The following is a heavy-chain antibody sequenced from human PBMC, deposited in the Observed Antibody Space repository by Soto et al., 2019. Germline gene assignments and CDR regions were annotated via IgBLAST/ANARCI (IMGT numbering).Heavy chain of an antibody. D-gene: IGHD3-16*01. V-gene: IGHV3-33*01. J-gene: IGHJ4*02. CDR2: IWYDGSNK. CDR1: GFTFSSNG. Sequence: VPLEQSAGGVVQPGRSLRLSCAASGFTFSSNGMHWVRQAPGKGLEWVAVIWYDGSNKYYADSVEGRFTISRDNSKNTLYLQMNSLRAEDTAVYYCARWGNNKKLDYWGQGTLVTVSS. CDR3: ARWGNNKKLDY.